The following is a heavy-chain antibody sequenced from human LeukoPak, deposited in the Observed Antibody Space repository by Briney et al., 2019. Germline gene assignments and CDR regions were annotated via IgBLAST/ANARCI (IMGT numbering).Heavy chain of an antibody. J-gene: IGHJ4*02. CDR1: GFTVGSSY. D-gene: IGHD6-19*01. Sequence: PGGSLRLSCAASGFTVGSSYMSWVRQAPGKGLEWVSVIYSGGSTNHADSVKGRFTISRDNSKNTPYLQMNSLRAEDTAVYYCARATSGWFGGNYWGQGTLVTVSS. V-gene: IGHV3-53*01. CDR2: IYSGGST. CDR3: ARATSGWFGGNY.